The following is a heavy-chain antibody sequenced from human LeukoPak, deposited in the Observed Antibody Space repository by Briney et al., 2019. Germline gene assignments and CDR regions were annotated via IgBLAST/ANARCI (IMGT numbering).Heavy chain of an antibody. CDR1: GGSISSYY. CDR3: ARVRSRDGYLYFDY. D-gene: IGHD5-24*01. CDR2: IYYSGST. J-gene: IGHJ4*02. V-gene: IGHV4-59*01. Sequence: SETLSLTCTVSGGSISSYYWSWIRQPPGKGLEWIGYIYYSGSTNYNPSLKSPVTISVDTSKNQFSLKLSSVTAADTAVYYCARVRSRDGYLYFDYWGQGTLVTVSS.